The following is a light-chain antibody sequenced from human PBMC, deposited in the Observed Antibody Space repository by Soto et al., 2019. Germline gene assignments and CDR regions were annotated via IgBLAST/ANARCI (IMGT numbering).Light chain of an antibody. J-gene: IGLJ7*01. CDR1: SSDVGSHNL. V-gene: IGLV2-23*02. CDR3: CSCGGSRAV. Sequence: QSVLTQPASVSGSPGQSITISCTGTSSDVGSHNLVSWYQQHPGQAPKLMIYEVSKRPLGVSARFSASKSGNTASLTISGLQAEDEADYYCCSCGGSRAVFGGGTQLTVL. CDR2: EVS.